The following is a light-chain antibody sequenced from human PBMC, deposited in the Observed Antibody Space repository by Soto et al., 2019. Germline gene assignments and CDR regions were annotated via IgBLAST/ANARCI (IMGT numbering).Light chain of an antibody. CDR3: QQYDSLPPT. CDR2: DAF. Sequence: DIQMTQSPSSLSAFVGDSITITCQASQDIKNYLNWYQHKPGKAPKLLIYDAFKSDTGVPSRFSGSGSGTDFTFTIHNLHPEDIATYFCQQYDSLPPTFGGGTRV. V-gene: IGKV1-33*01. J-gene: IGKJ4*01. CDR1: QDIKNY.